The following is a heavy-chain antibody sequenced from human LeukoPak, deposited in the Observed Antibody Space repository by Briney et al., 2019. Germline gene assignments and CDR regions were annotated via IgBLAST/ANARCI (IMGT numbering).Heavy chain of an antibody. CDR1: GGSISSYY. V-gene: IGHV4-4*07. CDR2: IYTSGST. Sequence: PSETLSPTCTVSGGSISSYYWSWIRQPAGKGLEWIGRIYTSGSTNYNPSLKSRVTMSVDTSKNQFSLKLSSVTAADTAVYYCARGGRAMVRGVNPYFDYWGQGTLVTVSS. J-gene: IGHJ4*02. D-gene: IGHD3-10*01. CDR3: ARGGRAMVRGVNPYFDY.